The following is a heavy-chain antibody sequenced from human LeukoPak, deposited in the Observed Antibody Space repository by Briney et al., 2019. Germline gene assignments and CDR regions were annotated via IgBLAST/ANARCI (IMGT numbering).Heavy chain of an antibody. J-gene: IGHJ6*04. D-gene: IGHD3-10*02. V-gene: IGHV3-7*01. Sequence: GGSLRLSCAASGFTFSGYWMSWVRQAPGKGPEWVANIKQDGSEKYYVDSVKGRFTISRDNAKNSLYLQMNSLRAEDMAVYYCAELGITMIGGVWGKGTTVTISS. CDR1: GFTFSGYW. CDR3: AELGITMIGGV. CDR2: IKQDGSEK.